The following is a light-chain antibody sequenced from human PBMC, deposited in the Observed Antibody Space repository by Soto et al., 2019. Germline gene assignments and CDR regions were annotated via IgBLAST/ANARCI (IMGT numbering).Light chain of an antibody. CDR3: QQYNNWPRT. Sequence: EIVMTQSPATLSVSPGERATLSCRASQSVSSNLAGYQQKPGQAPRLLLYGASTRATGIPARFRGSGSGTEFTLTITSLQSEDFAVYYCQQYNNWPRTFGQGTKVESK. CDR1: QSVSSN. J-gene: IGKJ1*01. V-gene: IGKV3-15*01. CDR2: GAS.